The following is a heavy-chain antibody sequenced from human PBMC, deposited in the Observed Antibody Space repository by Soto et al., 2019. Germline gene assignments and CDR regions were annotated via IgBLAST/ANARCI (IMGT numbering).Heavy chain of an antibody. CDR1: GFTFSSYW. CDR3: ARDPSIVLVPAATYYYYYYGMDV. V-gene: IGHV3-7*01. Sequence: EVQLVESGGGLVQPGGSLRLSCAASGFTFSSYWMSWVRQAPGKGLEGVANIKQDGSEKYYVDSVKGRFTISRNNDKNSLYLQMNSLRAEDTAVYYCARDPSIVLVPAATYYYYYYGMDVWGQGTTVTVSS. J-gene: IGHJ6*02. CDR2: IKQDGSEK. D-gene: IGHD2-2*01.